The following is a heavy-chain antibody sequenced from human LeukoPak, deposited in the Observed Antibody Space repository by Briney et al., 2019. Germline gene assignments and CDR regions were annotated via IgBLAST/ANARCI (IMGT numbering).Heavy chain of an antibody. CDR2: ISYDGSNK. CDR3: ARDGLQSLNYMDV. CDR1: GFTFSTYG. Sequence: GRSLRLSCAASGFTFSTYGMHWVRQAPGKGLEWVAVISYDGSNKYYADSVKGRFTISRDNSKNTLYLQMNSLRAEDTAVYYCARDGLQSLNYMDVWGKGTTVTVSS. D-gene: IGHD4-11*01. V-gene: IGHV3-30*03. J-gene: IGHJ6*03.